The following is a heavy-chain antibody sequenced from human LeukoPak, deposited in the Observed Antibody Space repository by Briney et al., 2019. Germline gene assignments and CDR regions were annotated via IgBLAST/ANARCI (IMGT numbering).Heavy chain of an antibody. CDR3: ARDLGIAARPVFDQ. CDR1: GFXFRNYA. V-gene: IGHV3-23*01. Sequence: PGGSLRLSCAASGFXFRNYAMNWVRQAPGRGLEWVSSFSASTKDTYYADSVKGRFTISRDDSKNTLYLQMDSLRAEDTAVYYCARDLGIAARPVFDQWGQGTLVTVSS. CDR2: FSASTKDT. D-gene: IGHD6-6*01. J-gene: IGHJ4*02.